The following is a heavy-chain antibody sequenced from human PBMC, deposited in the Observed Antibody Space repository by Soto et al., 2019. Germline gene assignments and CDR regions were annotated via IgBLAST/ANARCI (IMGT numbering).Heavy chain of an antibody. Sequence: GGSLRLSCAASGFTVSSNYMSWVRQAPGKGLEWVSVIYSGGSTYYADSVKGRFTISRHNSKNTLYLQMNSLRAEDTAVYYCARWAWGGYDQPDSYGDPRGWGQGTLVTVSS. J-gene: IGHJ4*02. D-gene: IGHD4-17*01. CDR1: GFTVSSNY. CDR3: ARWAWGGYDQPDSYGDPRG. CDR2: IYSGGST. V-gene: IGHV3-53*04.